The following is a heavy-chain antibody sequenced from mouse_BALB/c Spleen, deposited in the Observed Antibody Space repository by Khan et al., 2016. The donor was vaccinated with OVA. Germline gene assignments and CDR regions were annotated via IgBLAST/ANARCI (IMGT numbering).Heavy chain of an antibody. CDR3: AKWGTTVQYAVDY. Sequence: QVRLQQSGPGLVAPSQSLSITCTVSGFSLTSCGVSWVCQPPGKGLEWLGVIWGDGSTNYHSALISRLSISKDNSKSQVFLKLNSLQTDDTATYYCAKWGTTVQYAVDYWGQGTSVTVSS. J-gene: IGHJ4*01. CDR2: IWGDGST. D-gene: IGHD1-1*01. V-gene: IGHV2-3*01. CDR1: GFSLTSCG.